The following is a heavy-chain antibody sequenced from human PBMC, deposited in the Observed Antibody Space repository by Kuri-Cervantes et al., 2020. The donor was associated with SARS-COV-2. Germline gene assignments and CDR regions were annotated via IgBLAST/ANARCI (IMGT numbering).Heavy chain of an antibody. CDR2: ISYDGSNK. CDR1: GFTFSSYG. D-gene: IGHD5-18*01. Sequence: GGSLRLSCAASGFTFSSYGMHWVRQAPGKGLEWVAVISYDGSNKYYADSVKGRFTISRDNSKNTLYLQMNSLRAEDTAVYYCAKDQGDSYGISYFDYWGQGTLVTSPQ. J-gene: IGHJ4*02. CDR3: AKDQGDSYGISYFDY. V-gene: IGHV3-30*18.